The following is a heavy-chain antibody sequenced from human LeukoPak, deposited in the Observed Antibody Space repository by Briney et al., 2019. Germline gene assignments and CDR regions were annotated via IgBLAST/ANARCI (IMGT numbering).Heavy chain of an antibody. CDR1: GFTFGTYA. Sequence: GGSLRLSCTASGFTFGTYAMTWVRQAPGKGLEWVSGISGSGGSTYYADSVKGRFTISRDNSKNALYLQMYTLRVEDAAVYYCARRTTKSYSGYDDYWGQGTLVTVSS. J-gene: IGHJ4*02. CDR2: ISGSGGST. D-gene: IGHD5-12*01. V-gene: IGHV3-23*01. CDR3: ARRTTKSYSGYDDY.